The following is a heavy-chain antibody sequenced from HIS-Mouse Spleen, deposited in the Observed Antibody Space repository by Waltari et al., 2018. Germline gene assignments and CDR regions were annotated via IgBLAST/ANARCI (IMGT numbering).Heavy chain of an antibody. D-gene: IGHD6-13*01. V-gene: IGHV4-39*07. CDR1: GGSISSSSYY. CDR2: IYYSGST. CDR3: AREIPYSSSWYDGYFDL. Sequence: QLQLQESGPGLVKPSETLSLTCTVSGGSISSSSYYRVWIRQPPGKGLEWIGSIYYSGSTYYNPSLKSRVTISVDTSKNQFSLKLSSVTAADTAVYYCAREIPYSSSWYDGYFDLWGRGTLVTVSS. J-gene: IGHJ2*01.